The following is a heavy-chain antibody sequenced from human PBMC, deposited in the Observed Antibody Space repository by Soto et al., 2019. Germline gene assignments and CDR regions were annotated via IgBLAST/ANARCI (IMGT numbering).Heavy chain of an antibody. CDR1: GDSVSSNSAA. CDR2: TYYRSKWYN. Sequence: SETLSLTCAISGDSVSSNSAAWNWIRQSPSRGLEWLGRTYYRSKWYNDYAVSVKSRITINPDTSKNQFSLQLNSVTPEDTAVYYCARSTGYSSSWYEYYFDYWGQGTLVTVSS. D-gene: IGHD6-13*01. CDR3: ARSTGYSSSWYEYYFDY. V-gene: IGHV6-1*01. J-gene: IGHJ4*02.